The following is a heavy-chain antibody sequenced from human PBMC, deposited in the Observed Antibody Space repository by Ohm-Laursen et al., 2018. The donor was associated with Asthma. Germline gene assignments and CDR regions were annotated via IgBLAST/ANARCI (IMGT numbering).Heavy chain of an antibody. CDR2: ISGSGGST. CDR3: AKADCGDYVLSFDY. J-gene: IGHJ4*02. D-gene: IGHD4-17*01. CDR1: GFTFSDYY. Sequence: SLRLSCTASGFTFSDYYMSWVRQAPGKGLEWVSAISGSGGSTYYADSVKGRFTISRDNSKNTLYLQMNSRRAEDTAVYYCAKADCGDYVLSFDYWGQGTLVTVSS. V-gene: IGHV3-23*01.